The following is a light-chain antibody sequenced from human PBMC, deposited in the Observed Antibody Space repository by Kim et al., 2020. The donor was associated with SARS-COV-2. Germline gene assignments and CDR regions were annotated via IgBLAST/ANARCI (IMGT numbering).Light chain of an antibody. CDR1: RSDIGSNF. CDR3: AAWDDSLSGPV. Sequence: ELTHPPTAFGTPGQRATLSCSGSRSDIGSNFVYWYQQLPGTAPKLIIYRNNQRPSGVPDRFSGSKSGTSASLAISGLRSEDEADYYCAAWDDSLSGPVFGGGTQLTVL. CDR2: RNN. J-gene: IGLJ3*02. V-gene: IGLV1-47*01.